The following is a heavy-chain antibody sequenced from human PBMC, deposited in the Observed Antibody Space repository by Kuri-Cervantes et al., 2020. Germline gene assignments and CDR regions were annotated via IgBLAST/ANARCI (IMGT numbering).Heavy chain of an antibody. D-gene: IGHD1-14*01. V-gene: IGHV3-30-3*01. Sequence: GESLKISCTASGFTFGDYAMHWVRQAPGKGLEWVAVISYDGSNKYYADSVKGRFTISRDDSKNTLYLQMNSLRAEDAALYYCARVGGRAPIKTGAFDIWGQGTMVTVSS. CDR1: GFTFGDYA. CDR2: ISYDGSNK. J-gene: IGHJ3*02. CDR3: ARVGGRAPIKTGAFDI.